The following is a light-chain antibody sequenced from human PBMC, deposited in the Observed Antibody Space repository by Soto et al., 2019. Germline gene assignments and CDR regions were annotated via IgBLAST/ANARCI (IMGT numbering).Light chain of an antibody. V-gene: IGKV3-20*01. Sequence: EIVLTQSPGTLSLSPGERATLSCRASQSVSSSYLAWYQHKPGQAPRLLIYAASSRATGIPDRFSRSGSGTDFTLTIRRVEPEGFAVYYCQQYGSSPHTFGQGTKLEIK. CDR1: QSVSSSY. CDR2: AAS. CDR3: QQYGSSPHT. J-gene: IGKJ2*01.